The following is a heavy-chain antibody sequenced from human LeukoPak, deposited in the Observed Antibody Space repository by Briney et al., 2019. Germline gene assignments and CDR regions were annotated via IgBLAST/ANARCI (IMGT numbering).Heavy chain of an antibody. CDR2: ISYDGSNK. D-gene: IGHD4-17*01. J-gene: IGHJ4*02. CDR1: GFTFSSYA. Sequence: GGSLRLSCAASGFTFSSYAMHWVRQAPGKGLEWVAVISYDGSNKYYADSVKGRFPISRDNSKNTLYLQMNSLRAEDTAVYYCARASPQTRENLENYGALDYWGQGTLVTVSS. V-gene: IGHV3-30-3*01. CDR3: ARASPQTRENLENYGALDY.